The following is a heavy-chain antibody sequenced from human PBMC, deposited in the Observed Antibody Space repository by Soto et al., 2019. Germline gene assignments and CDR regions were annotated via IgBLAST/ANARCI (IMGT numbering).Heavy chain of an antibody. V-gene: IGHV3-30-3*01. J-gene: IGHJ6*02. CDR2: ISYDGSNK. D-gene: IGHD3-16*01. Sequence: GGSLRLSCAASGFTFSSYAMHWVRQAPGKGLEWVAVISYDGSNKYYADSVKGRFTISRDNSKNTLYLQMNSLRAEDTAVYYCARSRGNYYYYGMDVWGQGTTVTVS. CDR3: ARSRGNYYYYGMDV. CDR1: GFTFSSYA.